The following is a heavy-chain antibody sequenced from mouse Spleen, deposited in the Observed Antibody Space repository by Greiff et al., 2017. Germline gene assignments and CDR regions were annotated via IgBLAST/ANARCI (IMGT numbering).Heavy chain of an antibody. Sequence: QVQLQQSGTELVKPGASVKLSCKASGYTFTSYWMHWVKQRPGQGLEWIGNINPSNGGTNYNEKFKSKATLTIDKSSSTAYMQLSSLTSEDSAVYYCARGGYRYDDAMDYWGQGTSVTVSS. J-gene: IGHJ4*01. D-gene: IGHD2-14*01. V-gene: IGHV1-53*01. CDR2: INPSNGGT. CDR1: GYTFTSYW. CDR3: ARGGYRYDDAMDY.